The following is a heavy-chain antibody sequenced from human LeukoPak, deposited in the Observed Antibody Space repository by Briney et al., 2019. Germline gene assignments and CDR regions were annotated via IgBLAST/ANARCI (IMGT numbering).Heavy chain of an antibody. CDR3: ARGLNQVRGALLIS. CDR2: IYYSGST. V-gene: IGHV4-39*07. Sequence: PSETLSLTCTVSGGSISSSSYYWGWIRQPPGKGLEWIGSIYYSGSTNYNPSLKSRVTISVDTSKNQFSLKLSSVTAADTAVYYCARGLNQVRGALLISWGQGTLVTVSS. D-gene: IGHD3-10*01. J-gene: IGHJ4*02. CDR1: GGSISSSSYY.